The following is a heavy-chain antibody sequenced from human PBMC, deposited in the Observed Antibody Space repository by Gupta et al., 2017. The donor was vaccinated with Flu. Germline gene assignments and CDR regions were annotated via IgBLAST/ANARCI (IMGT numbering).Heavy chain of an antibody. Sequence: EVQLVESGGGLVQPGGSLRLSCAASGFTFSSYEMNWVRQAPGKGLEWVSYISSSGSTIYYADSVKGRFTISRDNAKNSLYLQMNSLRAEDTAVYYCARGINIVVVVAATGGADIDYWGQGTLVTVSS. V-gene: IGHV3-48*03. D-gene: IGHD2-15*01. CDR3: ARGINIVVVVAATGGADIDY. CDR1: GFTFSSYE. J-gene: IGHJ4*02. CDR2: ISSSGSTI.